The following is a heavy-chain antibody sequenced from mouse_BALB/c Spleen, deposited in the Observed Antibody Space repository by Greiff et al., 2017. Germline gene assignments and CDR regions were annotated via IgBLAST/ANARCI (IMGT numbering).Heavy chain of an antibody. CDR2: ILPGSGST. CDR1: GYTFSSYW. Sequence: VQLQQSGAELMKPGASVKISCKATGYTFSSYWIEWVKQRPGHGLEWIGEILPGSGSTNYNEKFKGKATFTADTSSNTAYTQLSSLTSEDSAVYYCARDSSGYLAWFAYWGQGTLVTVSA. CDR3: ARDSSGYLAWFAY. D-gene: IGHD3-2*01. V-gene: IGHV1-9*01. J-gene: IGHJ3*01.